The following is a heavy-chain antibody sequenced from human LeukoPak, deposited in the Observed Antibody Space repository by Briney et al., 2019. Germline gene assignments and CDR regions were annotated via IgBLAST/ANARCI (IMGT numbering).Heavy chain of an antibody. CDR2: MNPNSGNT. J-gene: IGHJ6*03. V-gene: IGHV1-8*01. CDR3: ARGPVGYCSGGSCYGRTYYYYMDV. Sequence: ASVKVSCKASGYTFTSYDINWVRQATGQGLEWMGWMNPNSGNTGYAQKFQGRVTMTRDTSISTAYMELSRLRSDDTAVYYCARGPVGYCSGGSCYGRTYYYYMDVWGKGTTVTVSS. CDR1: GYTFTSYD. D-gene: IGHD2-15*01.